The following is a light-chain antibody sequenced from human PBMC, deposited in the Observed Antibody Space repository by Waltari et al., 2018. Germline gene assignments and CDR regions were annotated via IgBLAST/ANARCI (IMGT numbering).Light chain of an antibody. CDR1: QSIASN. CDR2: AAY. Sequence: DIQMTQSPSSLSASVGDRVPLTCRASQSIASNLSWYQQKPVKAPKLLIYAAYSLQSGVPSRFSARGSGTDFTLTISSLQREDFATYYCQQSYSSPRTFGQGTKVEVK. J-gene: IGKJ1*01. V-gene: IGKV1-39*01. CDR3: QQSYSSPRT.